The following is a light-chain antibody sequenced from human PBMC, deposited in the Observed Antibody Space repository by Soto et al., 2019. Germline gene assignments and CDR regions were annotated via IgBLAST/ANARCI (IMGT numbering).Light chain of an antibody. CDR3: QQYDGSLPYT. Sequence: EIVLTQSPGTLSLSPGERATLSCRASQTVRNSYLAWYQQKPGQAPRLLIYGVSAQATGIPDRFSGSGSGTDFTLTISRLEPEDFAVFYCQQYDGSLPYTFGQGTKLEIK. CDR1: QTVRNSY. J-gene: IGKJ2*01. CDR2: GVS. V-gene: IGKV3-20*01.